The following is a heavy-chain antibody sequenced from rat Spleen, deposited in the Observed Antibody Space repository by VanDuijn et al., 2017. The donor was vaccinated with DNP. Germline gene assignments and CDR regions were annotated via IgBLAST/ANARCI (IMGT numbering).Heavy chain of an antibody. J-gene: IGHJ4*01. CDR2: ISYDGTRT. CDR3: ARHLLLYYAMDA. D-gene: IGHD1-1*01. V-gene: IGHV5-7*01. CDR1: GFTFSDYN. Sequence: EVQLVESGGGLVQPGRSLKLSCVASGFTFSDYNMAWVRQAPKKGLEWVATISYDGTRTYYRASVKGRFTISRDNAKSTLYLQMDSLRSEDTATYYCARHLLLYYAMDAWGQGTSVTVSS.